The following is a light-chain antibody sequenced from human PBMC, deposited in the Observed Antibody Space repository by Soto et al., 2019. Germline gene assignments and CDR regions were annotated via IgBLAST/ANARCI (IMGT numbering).Light chain of an antibody. CDR2: KAS. J-gene: IGKJ1*01. CDR3: QQYNSYSGT. V-gene: IGKV1-5*03. Sequence: DIQMTQSPSTLSASVGDRVTITCRASQSISSWLAWYQQKPGKAHKLLIYKASSLESGVPSRFSGSGSGTEFTLTISSLQPDDFATYYCQQYNSYSGTFGQGTKV. CDR1: QSISSW.